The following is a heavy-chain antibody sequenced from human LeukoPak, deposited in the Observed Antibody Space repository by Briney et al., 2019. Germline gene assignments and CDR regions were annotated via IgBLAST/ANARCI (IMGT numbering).Heavy chain of an antibody. V-gene: IGHV3-15*01. CDR2: IKSKTDGGTT. CDR1: GFTFSNAW. CDR3: TTDREANFDWLLPFDY. Sequence: PGGSLRLSCAASGFTFSNAWMSWVRQAPGKGREWVGRIKSKTDGGTTDYAAPVKGRFTISRDDSKNTLYLQMNSLKTEDTAVYYCTTDREANFDWLLPFDYWGQGTLVTVSS. J-gene: IGHJ4*02. D-gene: IGHD3-9*01.